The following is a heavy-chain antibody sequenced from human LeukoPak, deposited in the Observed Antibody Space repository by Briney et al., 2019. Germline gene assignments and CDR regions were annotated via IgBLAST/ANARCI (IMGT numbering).Heavy chain of an antibody. CDR2: IYYSGST. D-gene: IGHD3-3*01. J-gene: IGHJ2*01. CDR1: GGSISSYY. V-gene: IGHV4-59*01. Sequence: TTSETLSLTCTVSGGSISSYYWSWIRQPPGKGLEWIGYIYYSGSTNYNPSLESRVTISVDTSKNQFSLKLSSVTAADTAVYYCARAGVVSNPNSYWDFDLWGRGTLVTVSS. CDR3: ARAGVVSNPNSYWDFDL.